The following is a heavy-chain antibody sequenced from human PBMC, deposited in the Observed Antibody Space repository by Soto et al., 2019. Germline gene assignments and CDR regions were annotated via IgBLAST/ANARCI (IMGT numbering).Heavy chain of an antibody. CDR1: GGSISSSSYY. Sequence: PSETLSLTCTVSGGSISSSSYYWGWIRQPPGKGLEWIGSIYYSGSTYYNPSLKSRVTISVDTSKNQFSLKLSSVTAADTAVYYCASSSLAARPAAVLATRDYYGMDVWGQGTTVNASS. J-gene: IGHJ6*02. CDR2: IYYSGST. D-gene: IGHD6-6*01. CDR3: ASSSLAARPAAVLATRDYYGMDV. V-gene: IGHV4-39*01.